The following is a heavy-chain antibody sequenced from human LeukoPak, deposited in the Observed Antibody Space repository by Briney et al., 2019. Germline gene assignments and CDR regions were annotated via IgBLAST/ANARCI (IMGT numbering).Heavy chain of an antibody. J-gene: IGHJ6*02. CDR1: GFTFSSCA. V-gene: IGHV3-23*01. CDR3: ARVSVYGGGYGMDV. CDR2: ISGSGGST. D-gene: IGHD3-16*01. Sequence: GGSLRLSCAASGFTFSSCAMSWVRQAPGKGLEWVSRISGSGGSTYYADSVKGRFTISRDNSKNTLYLQMNSLRAEDTAVYYCARVSVYGGGYGMDVWGQGTTVTVSS.